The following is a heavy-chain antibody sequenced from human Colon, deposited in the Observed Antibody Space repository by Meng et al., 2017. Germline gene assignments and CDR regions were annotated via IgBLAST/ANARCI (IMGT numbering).Heavy chain of an antibody. CDR2: VLYSESA. Sequence: QVPLPGSGPGLVKPSETLSLTCTVSGGSMSSYYWGWIRQPPGKGLEWIGHVLYSESADYNPSLKSRVTISVDPSKNQFSLNLSSVTAADTAVYFCASYNWNKFELWGQGTLVTVSS. D-gene: IGHD1-20*01. V-gene: IGHV4-59*01. CDR3: ASYNWNKFEL. J-gene: IGHJ4*02. CDR1: GGSMSSYY.